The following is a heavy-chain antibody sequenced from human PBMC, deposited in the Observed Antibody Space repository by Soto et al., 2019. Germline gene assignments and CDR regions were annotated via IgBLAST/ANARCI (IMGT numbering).Heavy chain of an antibody. CDR3: ARGRSRYGDGPAVGMDV. J-gene: IGHJ6*02. V-gene: IGHV3-53*02. CDR2: IYSAGST. Sequence: EVQLVETGGGLIQPGGSLRLSCAASGFTVSSNYMSWVRQAPGKGLEWVSVIYSAGSTYYAASVEGRFPISRDNSKTTLYPKMNSLRAEDTAVYYCARGRSRYGDGPAVGMDVWGQGTTVTVSS. CDR1: GFTVSSNY. D-gene: IGHD4-17*01.